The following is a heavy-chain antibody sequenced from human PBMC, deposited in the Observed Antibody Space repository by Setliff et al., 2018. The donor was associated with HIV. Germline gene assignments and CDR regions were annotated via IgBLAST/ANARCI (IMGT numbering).Heavy chain of an antibody. V-gene: IGHV1-2*02. Sequence: ASVKVSCKASGYTFTGYYMHWVRQAPGQGLEWMGWINPNSGGTNYAQKFQGRVTMTRDTSISTAYMELSSLRSEDTAVYYCVRDGEHLDYYDSSGHPEYYFDYWGQGTLVTVSS. J-gene: IGHJ4*02. CDR3: VRDGEHLDYYDSSGHPEYYFDY. CDR2: INPNSGGT. D-gene: IGHD3-22*01. CDR1: GYTFTGYY.